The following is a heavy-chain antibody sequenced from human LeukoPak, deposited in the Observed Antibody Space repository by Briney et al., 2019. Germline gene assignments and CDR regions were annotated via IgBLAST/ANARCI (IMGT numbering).Heavy chain of an antibody. V-gene: IGHV5-51*01. CDR1: GYSFTSYW. D-gene: IGHD2-15*01. CDR3: ARSDCSGGSCYQHYFDY. Sequence: GESLKISCKGSGYSFTSYWIGWVRQMPGKGLEWMGIIYPGDSDTRYSPSFQGQVTISADKSISTAYLQWSSLKASDTAMYYCARSDCSGGSCYQHYFDYWGQGTLVTVSS. CDR2: IYPGDSDT. J-gene: IGHJ4*02.